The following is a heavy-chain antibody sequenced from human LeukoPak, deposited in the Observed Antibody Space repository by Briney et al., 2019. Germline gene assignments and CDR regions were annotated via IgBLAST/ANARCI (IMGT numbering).Heavy chain of an antibody. CDR1: EFSFETYW. D-gene: IGHD5-24*01. CDR3: ARGETMDV. Sequence: GGSLRLSCVALEFSFETYWMSWVRQAPGKGPEWVANINEDGSEKYYVGSVRGRFTISRDNADNSLHLQMNSLRPEDMAVYYCARGETMDVWGKGTTVTVSS. V-gene: IGHV3-7*01. J-gene: IGHJ6*03. CDR2: INEDGSEK.